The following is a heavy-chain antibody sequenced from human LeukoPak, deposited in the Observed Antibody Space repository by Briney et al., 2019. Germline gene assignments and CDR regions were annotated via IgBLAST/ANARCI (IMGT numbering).Heavy chain of an antibody. D-gene: IGHD3-10*01. Sequence: SETLSLTCAVYGGSLSGYYWSWIRQPPGKGLEWIGEINHSGSTNYNPSLKSRVTISVDTSKNQFSLNPSSVTAADTAVYYCARGANVMVRGAIGYWGQGTPVTVSS. V-gene: IGHV4-34*01. CDR2: INHSGST. CDR1: GGSLSGYY. CDR3: ARGANVMVRGAIGY. J-gene: IGHJ4*02.